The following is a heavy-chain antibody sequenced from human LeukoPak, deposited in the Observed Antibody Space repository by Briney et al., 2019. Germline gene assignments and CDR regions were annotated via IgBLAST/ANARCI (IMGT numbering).Heavy chain of an antibody. CDR3: AKEMAVIGLPCFDF. CDR1: GFAFTHAW. Sequence: GGSLRLSCTASGFAFTHAWMSWVRQAPGKRLEWVGRIKTTTDGGTTDYAAPVKGRFTISRDDPKNTLYLQMNSLKTEDTAIYYCAKEMAVIGLPCFDFWGQGTPVTVST. J-gene: IGHJ4*02. V-gene: IGHV3-15*01. D-gene: IGHD4-11*01. CDR2: IKTTTDGGTT.